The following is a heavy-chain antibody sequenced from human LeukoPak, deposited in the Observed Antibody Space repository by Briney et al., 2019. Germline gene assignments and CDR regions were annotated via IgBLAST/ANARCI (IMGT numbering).Heavy chain of an antibody. CDR1: GGSFSGYY. CDR3: ARVSYYDSSGNRGAFDY. J-gene: IGHJ4*02. D-gene: IGHD3-22*01. V-gene: IGHV4-34*01. Sequence: PSETLSLTCAVYGGSFSGYYWSWIRQPPGKGLEWIGEINHSGSTNYNPSLKSRVTISVDTSKNQFSLKLSSVTAADTAVYYCARVSYYDSSGNRGAFDYSGKGALVTVSS. CDR2: INHSGST.